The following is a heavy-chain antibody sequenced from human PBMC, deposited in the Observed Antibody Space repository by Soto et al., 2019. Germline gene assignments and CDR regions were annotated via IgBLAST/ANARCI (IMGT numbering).Heavy chain of an antibody. V-gene: IGHV3-30*03. CDR3: ASQKEDGAGSSWYNLYYYYGMDV. CDR2: ISYDGSNK. D-gene: IGHD6-13*01. J-gene: IGHJ6*02. CDR1: GFTFSSYG. Sequence: PGGSLRLSCAASGFTFSSYGMHWVRQAPGKGLEWVAVISYDGSNKYYADSVKGRFTISRDNSKNTLYLQMNSLRAEDTAVYYCASQKEDGAGSSWYNLYYYYGMDVWGQGTTVTVSS.